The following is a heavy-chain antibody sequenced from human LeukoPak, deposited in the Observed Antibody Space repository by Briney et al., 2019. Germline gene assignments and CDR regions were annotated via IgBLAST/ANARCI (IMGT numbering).Heavy chain of an antibody. CDR1: GFTFDDYA. V-gene: IGHV3-9*01. Sequence: GGSLRLSCAASGFTFDDYAMHWVRQAPGKGLEWVSGISWNSGSIGYADSVKGRFTISRDNSKNTLYLQMNSLRAEDTAVYYCAKDLNWNYGRGVLYFDYWGQGTLVTVSS. CDR2: ISWNSGSI. CDR3: AKDLNWNYGRGVLYFDY. J-gene: IGHJ4*02. D-gene: IGHD1-7*01.